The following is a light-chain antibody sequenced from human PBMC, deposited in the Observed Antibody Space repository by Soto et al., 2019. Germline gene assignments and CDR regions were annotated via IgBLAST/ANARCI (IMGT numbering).Light chain of an antibody. Sequence: EIVLTQSPGTLSLSPGERATLSCRASQSVSSKLAWYQLKPGQAPRLLIYDASNRAADIPDRFSGSGSGTQFTLTISRLQSEDSAVYFCQQNNRWPHITFGQGTRLEIK. CDR1: QSVSSK. V-gene: IGKV3D-15*01. CDR3: QQNNRWPHIT. CDR2: DAS. J-gene: IGKJ5*01.